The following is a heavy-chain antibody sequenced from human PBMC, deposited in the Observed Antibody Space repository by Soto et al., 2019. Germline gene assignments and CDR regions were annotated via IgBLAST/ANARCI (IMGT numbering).Heavy chain of an antibody. D-gene: IGHD1-1*01. CDR2: VSPKSGNT. CDR1: GYNFFDYG. CDR3: ARGRTVSSIGTLLV. V-gene: IGHV1-18*01. J-gene: IGHJ1*01. Sequence: QIQLVQSGAEVKKPGASVKVSCKASGYNFFDYGVSWVRQAPGQVLEWMGWVSPKSGNTDYARKVQGRVTMTTDISTSTAYMELRGLISDDTGVYYCARGRTVSSIGTLLVWGQGTLVRVSS.